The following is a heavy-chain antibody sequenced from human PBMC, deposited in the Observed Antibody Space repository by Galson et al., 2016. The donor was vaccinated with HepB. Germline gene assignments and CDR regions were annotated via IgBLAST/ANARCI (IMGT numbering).Heavy chain of an antibody. CDR2: IKHDGSEQ. V-gene: IGHV3-7*04. CDR3: ARKLYYYESSDFGWFDP. J-gene: IGHJ5*02. D-gene: IGHD3-22*01. CDR1: GFTLSSYW. Sequence: SLRLSCAASGFTLSSYWMSWVRQAPGKRLECVANIKHDGSEQYYVDSVKGRFTISGDNAEKPLYLQMNRLSAEDTAVYYCARKLYYYESSDFGWFDPWGQGTLV.